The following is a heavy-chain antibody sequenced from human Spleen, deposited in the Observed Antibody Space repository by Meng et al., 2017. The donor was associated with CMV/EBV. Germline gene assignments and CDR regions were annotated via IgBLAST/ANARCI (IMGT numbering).Heavy chain of an antibody. CDR1: GFTVSSNY. J-gene: IGHJ4*02. V-gene: IGHV3-66*02. CDR3: SQILDY. CDR2: IYSGGST. Sequence: GSLRLSCAASGFTVSSNYMSWVRQAPGKGLEWLSVIYSGGSTFYADSVKGRFTISRDNSKNTLYLQMNSLKPEDTAVYYCSQILDYWGQGTLVTVSS.